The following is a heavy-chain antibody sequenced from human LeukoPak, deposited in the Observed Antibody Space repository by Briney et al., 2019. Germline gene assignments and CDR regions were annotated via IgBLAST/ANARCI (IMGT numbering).Heavy chain of an antibody. CDR1: GGSISSGGYS. V-gene: IGHV4-30-2*01. Sequence: SETLSLTCAVSGGSISSGGYSWSWIRQPPGKGLEWIGYIYHSGSTYYNPSLKSRVTISVDTSKNQFSLKLSSVTAADTAVYYCASTGYSSSWDPTGFDYWGQGTLVTVSS. CDR3: ASTGYSSSWDPTGFDY. J-gene: IGHJ4*02. D-gene: IGHD6-13*01. CDR2: IYHSGST.